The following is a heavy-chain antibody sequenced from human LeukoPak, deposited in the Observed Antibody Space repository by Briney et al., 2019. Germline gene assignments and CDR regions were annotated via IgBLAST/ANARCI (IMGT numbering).Heavy chain of an antibody. Sequence: GGSLRLSCAASGFTFSSYSTNWVRQAPGKGLEWVSYISSSSSTIYYADSVKGRFTISRDNAKNSLYLQMNSLRAEDTAVYYCARSGRGVDSFYFYMDVWGKGTTVTVSS. J-gene: IGHJ6*03. CDR3: ARSGRGVDSFYFYMDV. CDR1: GFTFSSYS. V-gene: IGHV3-48*04. D-gene: IGHD3-10*01. CDR2: ISSSSSTI.